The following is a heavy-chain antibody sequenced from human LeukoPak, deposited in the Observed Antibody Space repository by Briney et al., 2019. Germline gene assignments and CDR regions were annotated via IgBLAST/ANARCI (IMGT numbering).Heavy chain of an antibody. Sequence: GGSLRLSCAASGFTFNSDWMSWVRQAPGKGLEWVANIKQDGSEKYYVDSVKGRFTVSRDNAKNSLYLQMNSLRAEDTAVYYCTTGLSAGRFDYWGQGTLVTVSS. CDR1: GFTFNSDW. V-gene: IGHV3-7*03. D-gene: IGHD6-19*01. CDR2: IKQDGSEK. CDR3: TTGLSAGRFDY. J-gene: IGHJ4*02.